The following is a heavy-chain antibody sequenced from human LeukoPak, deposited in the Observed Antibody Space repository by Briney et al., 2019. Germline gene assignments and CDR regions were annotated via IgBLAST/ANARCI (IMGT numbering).Heavy chain of an antibody. CDR3: AKVFDTAVVPAATGY. J-gene: IGHJ4*02. V-gene: IGHV3-9*01. Sequence: GGSLRLSCAASGFTFDDYAMHWVRQAPGKGLEWVSGISWNSGSIGYADSVKGRFTISRDNAKNSLYLQMNSLRGEDTAVYYCAKVFDTAVVPAATGYWGQGTLVTVSS. CDR2: ISWNSGSI. CDR1: GFTFDDYA. D-gene: IGHD2-2*01.